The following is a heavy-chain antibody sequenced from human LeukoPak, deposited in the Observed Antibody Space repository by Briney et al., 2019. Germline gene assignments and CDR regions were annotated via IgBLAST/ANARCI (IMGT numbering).Heavy chain of an antibody. CDR1: GYTFTSYG. CDR3: ARDYGDYHFDY. D-gene: IGHD4-17*01. CDR2: ISAYNGNT. Sequence: ASLKVTCKASGYTFTSYGISWVRQAPGPGHEWMGWISAYNGNTNYAQKLQGRVTMTTDTFTSTAYMELRSLGSDDTAVYYCARDYGDYHFDYWGQGALVTVSS. J-gene: IGHJ4*02. V-gene: IGHV1-18*01.